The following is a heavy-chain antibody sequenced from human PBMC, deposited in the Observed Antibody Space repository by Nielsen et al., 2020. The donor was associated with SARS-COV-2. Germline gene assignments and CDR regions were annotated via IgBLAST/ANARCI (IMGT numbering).Heavy chain of an antibody. V-gene: IGHV3-33*01. Sequence: GGSLRLSCAASGFTFSSYGMHWVRQAPGKGLEWVAVIWYDGSNKYYADSVKGRFTISRDNSKNTLYLQMNSLRAENTAVYYCARGYYDILYAFDIWGQGTMVTVSS. CDR2: IWYDGSNK. CDR3: ARGYYDILYAFDI. CDR1: GFTFSSYG. D-gene: IGHD3-9*01. J-gene: IGHJ3*02.